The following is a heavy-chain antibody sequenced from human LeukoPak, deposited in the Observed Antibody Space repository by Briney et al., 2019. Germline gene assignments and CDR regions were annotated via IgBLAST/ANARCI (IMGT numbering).Heavy chain of an antibody. CDR1: GGSISTYY. J-gene: IGHJ4*02. D-gene: IGHD3-10*01. V-gene: IGHV4-59*08. CDR2: ISYSGRT. Sequence: SETLSLTCTLSGGSISTYYWTWIRQPPGKGLEWIGSISYSGRTNNSPSLEGRVTMSVDTSKNQFSLKLSSVTAADTAVYFCARQELSYGSGSYFDSWGQGVLVTVSS. CDR3: ARQELSYGSGSYFDS.